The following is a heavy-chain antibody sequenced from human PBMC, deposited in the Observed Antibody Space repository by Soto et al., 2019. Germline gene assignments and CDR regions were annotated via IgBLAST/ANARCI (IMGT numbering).Heavy chain of an antibody. CDR3: ARHVGDSSGYAYAFDI. CDR2: IYYSGST. D-gene: IGHD3-22*01. CDR1: GGSISSSSYY. J-gene: IGHJ3*02. Sequence: PSETLSLTCTVSGGSISSSSYYWGWTRQPPGKGLEWIGSIYYSGSTYYNPSLKSRVTISVDTSKNQFSLKLSSVTAADTAVYYCARHVGDSSGYAYAFDIWGQGTMVTVSS. V-gene: IGHV4-39*01.